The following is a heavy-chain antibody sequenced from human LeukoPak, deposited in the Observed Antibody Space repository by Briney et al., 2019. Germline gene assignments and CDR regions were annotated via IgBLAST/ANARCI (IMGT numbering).Heavy chain of an antibody. V-gene: IGHV1-69*13. CDR2: IIPIFGTA. CDR1: GGTFSSYA. CDR3: ARKVPNDSSGYYYRGQFDP. J-gene: IGHJ5*02. D-gene: IGHD3-22*01. Sequence: SVKVSCKASGGTFSSYAISWVRQDPGQGLEWMGGIIPIFGTANYAQKFQGRVTITADESTSTAYMELSSLRSEDTAVYYCARKVPNDSSGYYYRGQFDPWGQGTLVTVSS.